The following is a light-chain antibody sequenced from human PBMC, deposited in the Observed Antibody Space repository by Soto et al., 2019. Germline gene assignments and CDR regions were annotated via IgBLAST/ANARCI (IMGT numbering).Light chain of an antibody. V-gene: IGKV3-11*01. CDR1: QSVGSS. CDR3: LQRGDWPPLT. CDR2: DAS. Sequence: EIVLTQSPATLSLSPGERATLSCRASQSVGSSLAWYQQKPGQAPRLLIYDASNRATDIPARFSGSGSGTDFTLTISSLESEDFAVYYCLQRGDWPPLTFGQGTKVDIK. J-gene: IGKJ1*01.